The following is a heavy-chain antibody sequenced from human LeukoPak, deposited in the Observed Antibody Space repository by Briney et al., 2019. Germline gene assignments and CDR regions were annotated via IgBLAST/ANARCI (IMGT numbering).Heavy chain of an antibody. V-gene: IGHV3-11*01. CDR1: GFTFSDYY. CDR3: ARWIYLGGYDWRLDY. CDR2: ISSSGSTI. Sequence: GGSLRLSCAASGFTFSDYYMSWIRQAPGKGLEWVSYISSSGSTIYYADSVKGRFTISRDNAKNSLYLQMNSLRAEDTAVYYCARWIYLGGYDWRLDYWGQGTLVTVSS. J-gene: IGHJ4*02. D-gene: IGHD5-12*01.